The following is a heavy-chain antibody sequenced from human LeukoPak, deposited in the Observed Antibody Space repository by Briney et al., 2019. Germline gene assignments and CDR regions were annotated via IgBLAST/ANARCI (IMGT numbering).Heavy chain of an antibody. CDR2: IYDSGST. V-gene: IGHV4-39*01. D-gene: IGHD1-26*01. CDR3: AKSGGYGLIDY. CDR1: GASISGSGYY. J-gene: IGHJ4*02. Sequence: PSETLSLTCTVSGASISGSGYYWGWIRQPPGKGLEWIGNIYDSGSTYYNASLQSRVTISIDTSKNQFSLRPSSVTAADTAMYYCAKSGGYGLIDYWGQGTLVTVSS.